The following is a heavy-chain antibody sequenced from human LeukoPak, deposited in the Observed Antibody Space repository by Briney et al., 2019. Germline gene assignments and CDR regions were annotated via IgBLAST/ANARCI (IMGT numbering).Heavy chain of an antibody. CDR3: ARVKQLAPGYYYYYMDV. J-gene: IGHJ6*03. CDR2: IDYSGST. V-gene: IGHV4-59*01. CDR1: GGSISSYY. Sequence: SETLSLTCTVSGGSISSYYWSWIRQPPGKGLEWIGYIDYSGSTNYNPSLKSRVTISVDTSKNQFSLKLSSVTAADTAVYYCARVKQLAPGYYYYYMDVWGKGTTVTVSS. D-gene: IGHD6-6*01.